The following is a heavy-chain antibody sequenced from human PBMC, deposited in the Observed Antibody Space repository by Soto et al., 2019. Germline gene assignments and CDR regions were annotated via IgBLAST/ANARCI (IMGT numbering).Heavy chain of an antibody. V-gene: IGHV4-39*01. Sequence: PSETLSLTCTVSGGSISSSSYYWGWIRQPPGKGLEWIGSIYYSGSTYYNPSLKSRVTISVDTSKNQFSLKLSSVTAADTAVYYCARGRKEYSSSWYVDWGQGTLVTVSS. D-gene: IGHD6-13*01. CDR3: ARGRKEYSSSWYVD. CDR1: GGSISSSSYY. CDR2: IYYSGST. J-gene: IGHJ4*02.